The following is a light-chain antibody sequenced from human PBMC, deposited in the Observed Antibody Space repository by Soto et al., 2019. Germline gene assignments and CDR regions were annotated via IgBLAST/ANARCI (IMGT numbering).Light chain of an antibody. Sequence: DIQMTQSPSTLSASVGDRVSITCRASQSISRQLAWYQQKPGKAPNLLIYQASSLETGVPSRFTGSGSETEFTLTISSLKPDDIASYYWLQNHSHGTFGQGTKVEFK. CDR1: QSISRQ. V-gene: IGKV1-5*03. J-gene: IGKJ1*01. CDR3: LQNHSHGT. CDR2: QAS.